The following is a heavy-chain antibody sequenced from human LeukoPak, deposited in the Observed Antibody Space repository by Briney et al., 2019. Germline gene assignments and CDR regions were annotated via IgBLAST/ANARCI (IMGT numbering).Heavy chain of an antibody. J-gene: IGHJ1*01. CDR1: GFTFSSYG. D-gene: IGHD1-26*01. CDR3: AKDPWERVYGIDYFQH. V-gene: IGHV3-23*01. CDR2: ISGSGGST. Sequence: TGGSLRLSCAASGFTFSSYGMSWVRQAPGKGLEWVSTISGSGGSTYYADSVKGRFTISRDNSKNTLYLQMNSLRAEDTAVYYCAKDPWERVYGIDYFQHWGQGTLVTVSS.